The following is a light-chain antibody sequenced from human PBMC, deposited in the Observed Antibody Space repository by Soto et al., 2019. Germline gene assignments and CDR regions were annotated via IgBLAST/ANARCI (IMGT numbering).Light chain of an antibody. Sequence: QAVVTQEPSLTVSPGGTVTLTCASNTGTVTSTHYANWFQQKPGQPPRALIYSTTNTYSWTPARFAGSLLGGKAALTLSGVELDDEADYSSQLSFGATRVFGGGTKLTVL. CDR2: STT. CDR3: QLSFGATRV. CDR1: TGTVTSTHY. V-gene: IGLV7-43*01. J-gene: IGLJ3*02.